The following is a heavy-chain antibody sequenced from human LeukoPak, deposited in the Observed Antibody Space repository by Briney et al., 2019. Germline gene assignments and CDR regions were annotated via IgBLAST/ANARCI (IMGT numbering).Heavy chain of an antibody. CDR3: VGTDFYFFDH. CDR2: IYYTGAA. V-gene: IGHV4-39*02. D-gene: IGHD3-3*01. J-gene: IGHJ4*02. CDR1: GGSINTINHY. Sequence: PSETLSLTCSVSGGSINTINHYWGWIRQPPGKGLEWIATIYYTGAAYSDPSLKSRVTISIDTSKNHFSLRLTSVTAADTAVYYCVGTDFYFFDHWGQGMLATVSS.